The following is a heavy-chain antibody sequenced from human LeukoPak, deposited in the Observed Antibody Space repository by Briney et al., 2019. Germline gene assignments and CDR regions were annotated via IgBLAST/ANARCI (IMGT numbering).Heavy chain of an antibody. V-gene: IGHV3-21*01. J-gene: IGHJ6*03. CDR3: ARVVPAAIEVWHYMDV. D-gene: IGHD2-2*02. CDR1: GFTLSSYS. Sequence: GGSLRLSCAASGFTLSSYSMNWVRQAPGKGLEWVSSISSSSSYIYYADSVKGRFTISRDNAKNSLYLQMNSLRAEDTAVYYCARVVPAAIEVWHYMDVWGKGTTVTVSS. CDR2: ISSSSSYI.